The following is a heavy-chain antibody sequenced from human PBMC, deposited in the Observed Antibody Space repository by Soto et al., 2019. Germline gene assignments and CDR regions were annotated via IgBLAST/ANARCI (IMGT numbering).Heavy chain of an antibody. J-gene: IGHJ1*01. CDR2: ISSSSSYI. CDR3: ARGLPGSGWQEYFQH. CDR1: GFTCSSYS. Sequence: GGSLRLSCAASGFTCSSYSMNWVRQAPGKGLEWVSSISSSSSYIYYADSVKGRFTISRDNAKNSLYLQMNSLRAEDTAVYYCARGLPGSGWQEYFQHWGQGTLVTVSS. V-gene: IGHV3-21*01. D-gene: IGHD6-19*01.